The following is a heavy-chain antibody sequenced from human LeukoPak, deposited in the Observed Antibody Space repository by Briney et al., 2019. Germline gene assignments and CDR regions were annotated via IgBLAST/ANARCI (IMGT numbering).Heavy chain of an antibody. D-gene: IGHD3-3*01. Sequence: GGSLRLSCAGSGFTFSTYWMSWVRQAPGKGLEWVANMKQDGSEKYYVDTVKGRFTISRDNAKNSLYLQMNSLRAEDTAVYYCARDRNTDFWSGYYTNYFDYWGQGTLVTVSS. CDR2: MKQDGSEK. V-gene: IGHV3-7*01. CDR1: GFTFSTYW. J-gene: IGHJ4*02. CDR3: ARDRNTDFWSGYYTNYFDY.